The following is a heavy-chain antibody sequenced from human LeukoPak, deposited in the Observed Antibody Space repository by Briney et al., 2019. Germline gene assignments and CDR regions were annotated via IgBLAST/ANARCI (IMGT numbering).Heavy chain of an antibody. CDR1: GGSFSGYY. D-gene: IGHD2-15*01. CDR2: INHSGST. Sequence: SETLSLTCAVYGGSFSGYYWSWIRQPPGKGLEWIGEINHSGSTNYSPSLKSRVTISVDTSKNQFSLKLSSVTAADTAVYYCARESASGAVDYWGQGTLVTVSS. J-gene: IGHJ4*02. CDR3: ARESASGAVDY. V-gene: IGHV4-34*01.